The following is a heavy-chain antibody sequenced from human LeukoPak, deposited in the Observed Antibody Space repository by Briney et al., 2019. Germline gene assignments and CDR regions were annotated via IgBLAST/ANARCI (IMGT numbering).Heavy chain of an antibody. Sequence: GGSLRLSCAASGFTFSSYSMNWVRQAPGKGLEWVSSISSSSSYIYYADSVKGRFTISRDNAKNSLYLQMNSLSAEDTPVYYCARLTAVAGTFYFDYWGQGTLVTVSS. CDR1: GFTFSSYS. V-gene: IGHV3-21*01. J-gene: IGHJ4*02. CDR2: ISSSSSYI. CDR3: ARLTAVAGTFYFDY. D-gene: IGHD6-19*01.